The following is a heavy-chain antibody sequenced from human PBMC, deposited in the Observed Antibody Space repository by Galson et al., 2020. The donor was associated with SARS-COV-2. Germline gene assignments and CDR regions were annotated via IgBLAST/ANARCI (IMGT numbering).Heavy chain of an antibody. V-gene: IGHV1-18*04. CDR1: GYTFTSYG. J-gene: IGHJ4*02. CDR2: ISAYNGNT. Sequence: ASVKVSCKASGYTFTSYGITWVRQAPGQGLEWMGWISAYNGNTNYVQKFQDRVTMTTDTSTSTAYMELRSLRSDDTDVYYCARGGRATASYGLDYWGQGTLVTVSS. D-gene: IGHD6-13*01. CDR3: ARGGRATASYGLDY.